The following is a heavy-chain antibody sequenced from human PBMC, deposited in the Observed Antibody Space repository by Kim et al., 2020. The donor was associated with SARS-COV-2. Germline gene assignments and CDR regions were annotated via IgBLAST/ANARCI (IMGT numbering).Heavy chain of an antibody. CDR3: ARLAAGEGGLDD. J-gene: IGHJ6*02. D-gene: IGHD5-12*01. V-gene: IGHV3-74*01. Sequence: SAYSVKGRFTVSRDNAKDKVYLQMNSLRAEDTAVYYCARLAAGEGGLDDWGQGTTVTVSS.